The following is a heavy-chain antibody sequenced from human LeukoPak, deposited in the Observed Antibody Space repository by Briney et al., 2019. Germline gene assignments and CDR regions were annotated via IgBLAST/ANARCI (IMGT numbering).Heavy chain of an antibody. J-gene: IGHJ4*02. CDR1: GFTFSTYW. Sequence: GGSLGLSCAASGFTFSTYWMHWVRQAPGKGLVWVSRISSDGSITGYADSVKGRFTISRDNAKNTLYLQMNSLRAEDTAVYYCARHLNYYLDYWGQGTLVTVSS. CDR3: ARHLNYYLDY. CDR2: ISSDGSIT. D-gene: IGHD3-10*01. V-gene: IGHV3-74*01.